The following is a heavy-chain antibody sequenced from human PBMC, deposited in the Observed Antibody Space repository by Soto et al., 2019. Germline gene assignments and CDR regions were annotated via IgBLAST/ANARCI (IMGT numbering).Heavy chain of an antibody. Sequence: QVQLQESGPGLVKPSETLSLTCTVSVGSISSYYWSWIRQPPGKGLEWIGHIYYSGSTNYNPSLQRRATISVDTSKNQFSLKRNSVTAADTAVYYCARDHGRYSYIDWCQGTLVIVSS. CDR2: IYYSGST. D-gene: IGHD5-18*01. V-gene: IGHV4-59*01. CDR1: VGSISSYY. CDR3: ARDHGRYSYID. J-gene: IGHJ4*02.